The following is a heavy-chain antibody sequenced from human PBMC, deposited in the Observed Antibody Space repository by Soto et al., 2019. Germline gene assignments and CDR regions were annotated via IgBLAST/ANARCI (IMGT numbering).Heavy chain of an antibody. CDR3: ARGAYRYFDY. Sequence: GGSLRLSCVASGFTFSGYAMHWIRLAPGKAPEWVALISSDGSSTLYADSVRGRFTISRDNSRDTLYLQLNSLRPDDTAVFSCARGAYRYFDYWGQGTLVTVSS. CDR2: ISSDGSST. J-gene: IGHJ4*02. D-gene: IGHD4-4*01. CDR1: GFTFSGYA. V-gene: IGHV3-30-3*01.